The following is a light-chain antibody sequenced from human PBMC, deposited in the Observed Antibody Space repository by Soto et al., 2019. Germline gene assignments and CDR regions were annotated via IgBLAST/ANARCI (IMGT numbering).Light chain of an antibody. Sequence: VLTQSPGTPSLSPGERATLSCSARQSVSNNYLAWYQQKPGQAPRLLIYGASSRATGIPARFSGSGSWTDFTPTISSLEPEDFAVYYYQQHCSRPITFGQGTKLEIK. CDR2: GAS. CDR3: QQHCSRPIT. CDR1: QSVSNNY. J-gene: IGKJ5*01. V-gene: IGKV3-20*01.